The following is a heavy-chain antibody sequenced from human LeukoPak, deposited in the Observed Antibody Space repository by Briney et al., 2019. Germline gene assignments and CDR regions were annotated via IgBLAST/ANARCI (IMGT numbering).Heavy chain of an antibody. V-gene: IGHV4-31*02. J-gene: IGHJ6*02. CDR1: GGSISSGGYY. CDR3: ARGRKLERSLPYYYYYGMDV. CDR2: SYYSGST. Sequence: SQTLSLTCTVSGGSISSGGYYWSWIRQHPGKGLEWIGYSYYSGSTNYNPSLKSRVTISLDTSKNQFSLKLSSVTAADTAVYYCARGRKLERSLPYYYYYGMDVWGQGTTVTVSS. D-gene: IGHD1-1*01.